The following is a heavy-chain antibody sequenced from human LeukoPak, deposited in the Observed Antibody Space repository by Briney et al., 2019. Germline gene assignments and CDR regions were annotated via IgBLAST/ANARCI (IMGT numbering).Heavy chain of an antibody. D-gene: IGHD2-8*02. V-gene: IGHV1-2*02. CDR2: FNPNSGDT. CDR3: ARVWQCSGGVCPDVFDN. CDR1: GYTFSGHY. J-gene: IGHJ4*02. Sequence: GASVKVSCKASGYTFSGHYIHWVRQAPGQGLEWMGWFNPNSGDTDYAQKFQGRVTMTRDTSIGTAYMELSRLRSDDTAVYYCARVWQCSGGVCPDVFDNWGQGTLVTVSS.